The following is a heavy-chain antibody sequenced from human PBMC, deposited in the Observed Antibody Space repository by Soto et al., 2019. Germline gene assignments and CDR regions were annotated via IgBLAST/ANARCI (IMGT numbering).Heavy chain of an antibody. D-gene: IGHD2-2*01. V-gene: IGHV3-30-3*01. J-gene: IGHJ4*02. CDR1: GFTFSSYA. CDR3: ARDQTRFCISTSCYALDY. CDR2: ISYDGSNK. Sequence: QVQLVESGGGVVQPGRSLRLSCAASGFTFSSYAMNWVRKAPGKGLEWVAVISYDGSNKYYADSVKGRFTISRDNSKNTLYLQMNSLRAEDTAVYYRARDQTRFCISTSCYALDYWGQGTLVTVSS.